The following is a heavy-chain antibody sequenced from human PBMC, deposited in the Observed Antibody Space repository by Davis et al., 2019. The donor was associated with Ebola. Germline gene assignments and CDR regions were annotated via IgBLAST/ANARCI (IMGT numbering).Heavy chain of an antibody. V-gene: IGHV3-48*03. J-gene: IGHJ6*04. CDR2: IISSGETI. D-gene: IGHD3-10*01. CDR3: AREYYYGSGRGSLHGDV. Sequence: GESLKISCAASGFTFSTYDMNWVRQAPGKGLEWVSYIISSGETIYYADSVKGRFTISRDNAKNSLYLQMNSLRAEDTAVYYCAREYYYGSGRGSLHGDVWGKGTTVTVSS. CDR1: GFTFSTYD.